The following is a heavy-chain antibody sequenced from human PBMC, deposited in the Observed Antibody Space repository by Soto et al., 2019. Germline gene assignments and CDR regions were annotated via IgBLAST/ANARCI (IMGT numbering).Heavy chain of an antibody. CDR2: IYSGGST. J-gene: IGHJ1*01. Sequence: GGSLRLSCAASGSTVSSNYMSWVRQAPGKGLEWVSVIYSGGSTYYADSVKGRFTISRDNSKNTLYLQMNSLRAEDTAVYYCARVGCSGGSCQWYFQHWGQGTLVTVSS. CDR3: ARVGCSGGSCQWYFQH. D-gene: IGHD2-15*01. V-gene: IGHV3-66*01. CDR1: GSTVSSNY.